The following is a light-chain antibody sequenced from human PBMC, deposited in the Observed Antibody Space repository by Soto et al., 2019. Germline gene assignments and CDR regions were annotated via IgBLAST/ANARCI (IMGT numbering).Light chain of an antibody. CDR2: DAS. CDR3: QQYDSSPLT. Sequence: EIVLTQSPDTLSLSPGERATLSCRASQSVDSNYLAWYQQKPGQAPRVLIYDASIRATGIPDRFSGSGSVTDSTLTISRLEPEDSAVYYCQQYDSSPLTFGGGTKVDIK. CDR1: QSVDSNY. V-gene: IGKV3-20*01. J-gene: IGKJ4*01.